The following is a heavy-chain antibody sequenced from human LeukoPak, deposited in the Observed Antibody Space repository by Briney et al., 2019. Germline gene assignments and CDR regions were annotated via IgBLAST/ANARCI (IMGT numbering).Heavy chain of an antibody. D-gene: IGHD4-17*01. CDR3: ARDRPHTVTPFLGAFDI. CDR1: GGTFSSYA. Sequence: SVKVSCKASGGTFSSYAISWVRQVPGQGLEWMGRIVPIFGTANYAQKFQGRVTITTDESTSTAYMELSSLRSEDTAVYYCARDRPHTVTPFLGAFDIWGQGTMVTASS. J-gene: IGHJ3*02. CDR2: IVPIFGTA. V-gene: IGHV1-69*05.